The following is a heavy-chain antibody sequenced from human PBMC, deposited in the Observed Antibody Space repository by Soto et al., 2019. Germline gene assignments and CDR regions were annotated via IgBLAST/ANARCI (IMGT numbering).Heavy chain of an antibody. J-gene: IGHJ4*02. V-gene: IGHV4-4*02. D-gene: IGHD6-25*01. CDR3: ARISAHHFDY. CDR2: IYHSGVT. CDR1: GGSIRSNNW. Sequence: SETLSLTCAVSGGSIRSNNWWSWVRQPPGKGLEWIGEIYHSGVTNYNPSPKSRVTISVDKSKNQFSLKLSSLTAADTAVYYCARISAHHFDYWGQGTLVTVSS.